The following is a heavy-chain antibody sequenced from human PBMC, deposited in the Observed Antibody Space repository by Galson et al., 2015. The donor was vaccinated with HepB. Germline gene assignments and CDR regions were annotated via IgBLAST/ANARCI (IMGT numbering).Heavy chain of an antibody. CDR3: ATGPNTATVLSY. V-gene: IGHV3-43*01. CDR2: ISWGGGST. CDR1: GFTFDDYT. D-gene: IGHD5-18*01. J-gene: IGHJ4*02. Sequence: SLRLSCAASGFTFDDYTMHWVRQASGKGLEWVSLISWGGGSTYYADSVKGRITISRDNSKNSLYLQMNSLTTEDTALYYCATGPNTATVLSYWGQGTLVTVSS.